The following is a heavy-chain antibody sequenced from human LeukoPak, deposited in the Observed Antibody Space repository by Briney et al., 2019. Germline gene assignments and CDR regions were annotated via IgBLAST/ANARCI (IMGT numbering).Heavy chain of an antibody. CDR1: GGTFSSYA. Sequence: SVKVSCKASGGTFSSYAISWVRQAPGQGLEWMGGIIPIFGTANYAQKFQGRVTITADESTSTAYMELSSLRSEGTAVYYCARDLADVGYSYGYNWFDPWGQGTLVTVSS. J-gene: IGHJ5*02. CDR3: ARDLADVGYSYGYNWFDP. CDR2: IIPIFGTA. D-gene: IGHD5-18*01. V-gene: IGHV1-69*01.